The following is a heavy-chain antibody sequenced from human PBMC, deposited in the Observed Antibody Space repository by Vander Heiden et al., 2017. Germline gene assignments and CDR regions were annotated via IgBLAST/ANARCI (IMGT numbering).Heavy chain of an antibody. CDR2: IWYDGSNK. Sequence: VQLVEPGGGVVQPWRSLRLACAASGFTFSRHGMHWVRQAPGKGLEWVAVIWYDGSNKYYAGSVKGRFTISRDNSKNTLYLQMNSLRAEDTAVYYCARERLLWFGALRYYGMDVWGQGTTVTVSS. J-gene: IGHJ6*02. CDR3: ARERLLWFGALRYYGMDV. D-gene: IGHD3-10*01. CDR1: GFTFSRHG. V-gene: IGHV3-33*01.